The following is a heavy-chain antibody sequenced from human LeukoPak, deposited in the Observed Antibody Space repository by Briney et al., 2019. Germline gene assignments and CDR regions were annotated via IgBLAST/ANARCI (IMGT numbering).Heavy chain of an antibody. V-gene: IGHV3-23*01. CDR3: AKPSQMGYYYDSSGYYGYFQH. D-gene: IGHD3-22*01. J-gene: IGHJ1*01. Sequence: GGSLRLSCAASGFTFSSYAMSWVRQAPGKGLEWVSAISGSGGSTYYADSVKGRFAVSRDNSKNTLYLQMNSLRAEDTAVYYCAKPSQMGYYYDSSGYYGYFQHWGQGTLVTVSS. CDR1: GFTFSSYA. CDR2: ISGSGGST.